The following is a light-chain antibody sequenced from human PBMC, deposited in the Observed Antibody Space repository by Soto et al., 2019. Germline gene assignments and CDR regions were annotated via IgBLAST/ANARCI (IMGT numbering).Light chain of an antibody. V-gene: IGKV3-11*01. J-gene: IGKJ5*01. CDR2: DAS. CDR3: HQRSNGIP. Sequence: EIELTQSPATLSLSPGERATLSCRASQSVSTYLAWYQQKPGQAPRLLIYDASNRATGIPARFSGSGSGTDFTLTISSLKPEDFAVYYCHQRSNGIPFGQGTRLEIK. CDR1: QSVSTY.